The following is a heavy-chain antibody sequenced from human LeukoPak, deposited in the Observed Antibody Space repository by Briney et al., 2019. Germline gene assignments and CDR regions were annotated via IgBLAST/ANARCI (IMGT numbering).Heavy chain of an antibody. Sequence: PGGSLRLSCAASGFTVSSNYMSWVRQPPGKGLEWVSLIYSGGSTYYADSVKGRFTISRDNSKNTVYLQMNSLRAEDTAVYYCATDPTAGRADYWGQGALVTVSS. V-gene: IGHV3-53*01. CDR3: ATDPTAGRADY. CDR1: GFTVSSNY. J-gene: IGHJ4*02. CDR2: IYSGGST.